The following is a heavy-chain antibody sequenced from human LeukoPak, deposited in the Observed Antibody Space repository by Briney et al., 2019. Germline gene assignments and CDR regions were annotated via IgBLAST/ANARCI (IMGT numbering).Heavy chain of an antibody. J-gene: IGHJ4*02. D-gene: IGHD4-11*01. CDR3: ARGYSNYGDY. CDR2: IYYSGST. V-gene: IGHV4-39*01. CDR1: GGSISSSSYY. Sequence: PSETLSLTCTVSGGSISSSSYYWGWLRQPPGKGLEWIGSIYYSGSTYYNPSLKSRVTISVDTSKNQFSLKLSSVPAADTAVYSCARGYSNYGDYWGQGTLVTVSS.